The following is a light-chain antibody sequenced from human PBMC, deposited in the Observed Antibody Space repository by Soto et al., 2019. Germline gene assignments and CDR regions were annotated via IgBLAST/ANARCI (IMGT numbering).Light chain of an antibody. CDR1: SSDVGGYNY. CDR3: TSYTSRSARV. CDR2: DVS. J-gene: IGLJ3*02. Sequence: QSVLTQPASVSGSPGQSITISCTGSSSDVGGYNYVSWYQQPPGKAPKLMIYDVSNRPSGVSQRFSASKSGNTASLTISGHQDEDEADYYRTSYTSRSARVFGGGTKLTVL. V-gene: IGLV2-14*01.